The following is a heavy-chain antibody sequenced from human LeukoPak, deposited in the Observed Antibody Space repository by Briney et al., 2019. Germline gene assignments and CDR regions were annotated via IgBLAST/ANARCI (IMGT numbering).Heavy chain of an antibody. CDR1: GFTFSSYA. CDR2: IYSGGKT. V-gene: IGHV3-53*01. CDR3: GVYSRLDY. D-gene: IGHD1-26*01. Sequence: PGGSLRLSCAGSGFTFSSYAMSWVRQAPGKGLEWVSLIYSGGKTYYADSVKGRFTISRDNSKNTLFLQMNSLRAEDTAVYYCGVYSRLDYWGQGTLVTVSS. J-gene: IGHJ4*02.